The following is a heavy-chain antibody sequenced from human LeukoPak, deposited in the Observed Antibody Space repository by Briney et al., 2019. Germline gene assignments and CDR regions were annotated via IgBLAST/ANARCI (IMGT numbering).Heavy chain of an antibody. V-gene: IGHV3-30-3*01. D-gene: IGHD4-23*01. CDR1: GFTFNTYA. CDR3: ARDPVGGKPDYFDY. Sequence: HPGGSLRLSCAASGFTFNTYAMHWVRQAPGKGLEWVAVISSNGNTKVYADSVKGRFTISRDNSKNTLYLQMNSLRGDDTAVFYCARDPVGGKPDYFDYWGQGTLVTVSS. J-gene: IGHJ4*02. CDR2: ISSNGNTK.